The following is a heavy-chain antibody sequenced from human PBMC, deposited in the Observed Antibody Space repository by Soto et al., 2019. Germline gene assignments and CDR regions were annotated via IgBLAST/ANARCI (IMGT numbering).Heavy chain of an antibody. CDR3: ARHLHCSGGSCYSLYAFDI. CDR2: IYPGDSDT. Sequence: PGESLKISCKGSGYSFTSYWIGWVRQMPGKGLDWMGIIYPGDSDTRYSPSFQGQVTISADKSISTAYLQWSSLKASDTAMYYCARHLHCSGGSCYSLYAFDIWGQGTMVTVSS. D-gene: IGHD2-15*01. CDR1: GYSFTSYW. J-gene: IGHJ3*02. V-gene: IGHV5-51*01.